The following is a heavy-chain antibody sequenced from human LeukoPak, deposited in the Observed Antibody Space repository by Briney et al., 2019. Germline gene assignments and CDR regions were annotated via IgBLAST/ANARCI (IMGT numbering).Heavy chain of an antibody. D-gene: IGHD6-13*01. CDR2: IRGSDGRL. V-gene: IGHV3-23*01. CDR3: AKDGSSWYVDYFDD. Sequence: GGSLRLSCAASGFTFSSYAMSWVRQAPGKRLEWVSDIRGSDGRLYCAGYVKGRFTISRDNTKNTLYIQMNSMRAEDTAVYYCAKDGSSWYVDYFDDWGQGTLVTVSS. J-gene: IGHJ4*02. CDR1: GFTFSSYA.